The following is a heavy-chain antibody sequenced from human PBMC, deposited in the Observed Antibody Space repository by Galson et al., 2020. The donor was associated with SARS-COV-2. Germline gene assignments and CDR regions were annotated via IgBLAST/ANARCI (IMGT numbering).Heavy chain of an antibody. CDR3: ARDDVYYYDSSEYMDV. J-gene: IGHJ6*03. V-gene: IGHV3-21*01. CDR1: GFTFGSYS. Sequence: GESLKISCAGSGFTFGSYSMNWVRQAPGKGLEWVSSISSSSSYIYYADSVKGRFTISRDNAKNSLYLQMNSLRAEDTAVYYCARDDVYYYDSSEYMDVWGKGTTVTVSS. CDR2: ISSSSSYI. D-gene: IGHD3-22*01.